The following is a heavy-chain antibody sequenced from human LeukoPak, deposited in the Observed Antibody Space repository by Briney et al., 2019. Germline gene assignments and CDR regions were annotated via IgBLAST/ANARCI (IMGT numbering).Heavy chain of an antibody. D-gene: IGHD1-26*01. CDR1: GGSFSGYY. V-gene: IGHV4-34*01. J-gene: IGHJ3*02. CDR3: ARGRPVPGGAFDI. Sequence: SETLSLTCAVYGGSFSGYYWSWIRQPPGEALEWIGEINHSGSTNYNPSLKSRVTISVDTSKNQFSLKLSSVTAADTAVYYCARGRPVPGGAFDIWGQGTMVTVSS. CDR2: INHSGST.